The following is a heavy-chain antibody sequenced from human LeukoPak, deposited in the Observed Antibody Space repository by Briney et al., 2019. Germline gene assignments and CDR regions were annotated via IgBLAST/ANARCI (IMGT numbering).Heavy chain of an antibody. CDR1: GFTFSSYA. D-gene: IGHD3-22*01. Sequence: GGSLRLSCAASGFTFSSYAMSWVRQAPGKGLEWVSAISGSGGSTYYADSVKGRFTISRDNSKNTLYLQMNSLRAEDTAVYYCAKDNIDSSGYYYFDYWGQGTLVTVSS. V-gene: IGHV3-23*01. CDR3: AKDNIDSSGYYYFDY. J-gene: IGHJ4*02. CDR2: ISGSGGST.